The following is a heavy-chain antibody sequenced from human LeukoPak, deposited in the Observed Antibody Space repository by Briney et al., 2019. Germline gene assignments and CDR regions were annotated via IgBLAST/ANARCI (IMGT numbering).Heavy chain of an antibody. CDR1: GFTVSSNY. CDR2: IYSGGST. V-gene: IGHV3-53*01. CDR3: ARAVGYCSSTSCRPNYFDY. D-gene: IGHD2-2*01. J-gene: IGHJ4*02. Sequence: TGGSLRLSCAASGFTVSSNYMSWVRQAPGKGLEWVSVIYSGGSTYYADSVKGRFTISRDNSKNTLYLQMNSLRAEDTAVYYCARAVGYCSSTSCRPNYFDYWGQGTLVTVSS.